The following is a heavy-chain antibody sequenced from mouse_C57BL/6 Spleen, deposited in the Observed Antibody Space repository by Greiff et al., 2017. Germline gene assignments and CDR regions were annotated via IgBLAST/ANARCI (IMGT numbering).Heavy chain of an antibody. CDR2: IYPRSGNT. V-gene: IGHV1-81*01. D-gene: IGHD2-3*01. Sequence: QVQLQQSGAELARPGASVKLSCKASGYPFTSYGISWVKQRPGQGLEWIGEIYPRSGNTYYNEKFKGKATLTADKSSSTAYMELRSLTSEDSAVYFCARYGGYYDFDYWGQGTTLTVSA. CDR3: ARYGGYYDFDY. J-gene: IGHJ2*01. CDR1: GYPFTSYG.